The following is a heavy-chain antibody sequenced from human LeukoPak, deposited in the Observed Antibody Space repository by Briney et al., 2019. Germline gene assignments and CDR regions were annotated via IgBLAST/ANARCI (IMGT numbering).Heavy chain of an antibody. CDR3: AKDIVPNYGSTFDF. CDR2: ISDSGGIT. CDR1: GFTFSSYA. V-gene: IGHV3-23*01. Sequence: PGGSLRLSCAASGFTFSSYAMSWVRQAPGKGLEWVAVISDSGGITYYADSLKGRFTISRDNSKNTLYLQMNSLRADDTAVYYCAKDIVPNYGSTFDFWGQGTMVTVSS. J-gene: IGHJ3*01. D-gene: IGHD1-7*01.